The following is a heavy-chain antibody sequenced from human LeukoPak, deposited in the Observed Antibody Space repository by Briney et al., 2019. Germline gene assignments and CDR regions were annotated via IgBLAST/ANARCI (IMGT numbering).Heavy chain of an antibody. V-gene: IGHV1-18*04. J-gene: IGHJ6*04. Sequence: ASVQVSCKASGYTFTSYGISWVRQAPGQGLEGMGWISAYNGNTNYAQKLQGRVTMTTDTSTSTAYMELRSLRSDDTAVYYCARGAMVRGVTGMDVWGKGTTVTVSS. CDR2: ISAYNGNT. CDR1: GYTFTSYG. D-gene: IGHD3-10*01. CDR3: ARGAMVRGVTGMDV.